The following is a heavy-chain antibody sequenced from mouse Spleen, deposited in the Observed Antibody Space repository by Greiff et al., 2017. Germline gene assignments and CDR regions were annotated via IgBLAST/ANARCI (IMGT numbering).Heavy chain of an antibody. V-gene: IGHV3-6*01. CDR2: ISYDGSN. D-gene: IGHD3-3*01. CDR3: ARERAGSAWFAD. Sequence: EVQLQQSGPGLVKPSQSLSLTCSVTGYSITSGYYWNWIRQFPGTKLEWMGYISYDGSNNYNPSLKNRISITRDTSKNQFFLKLNSVTTEDTATYYCARERAGSAWFADWGQGTLVTVSA. CDR1: GYSITSGYY. J-gene: IGHJ3*01.